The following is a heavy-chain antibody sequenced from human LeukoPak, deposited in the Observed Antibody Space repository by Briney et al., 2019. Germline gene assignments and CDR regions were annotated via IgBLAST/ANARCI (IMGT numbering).Heavy chain of an antibody. CDR1: GGSISSGDYY. CDR3: ARVAMIVVATGDDY. J-gene: IGHJ4*02. CDR2: IYYSGST. V-gene: IGHV4-30-4*01. Sequence: SQTLSLTCTVSGGSISSGDYYWSWIRQPPGKGLEWIGYIYYSGSTYYNPSLKSRVTISVDTSKNQFSLKLSSVTAADTAVYYCARVAMIVVATGDDYWGQGTLVSVSS. D-gene: IGHD3-22*01.